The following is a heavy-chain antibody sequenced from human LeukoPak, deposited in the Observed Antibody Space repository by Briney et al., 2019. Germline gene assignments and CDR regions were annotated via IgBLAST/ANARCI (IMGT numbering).Heavy chain of an antibody. CDR3: ARLRDIVVVPAAIDGMDV. V-gene: IGHV5-51*01. CDR1: GYTFTDYW. CDR2: IYPGDSDT. J-gene: IGHJ6*02. D-gene: IGHD2-2*01. Sequence: GESLKISCQGSGYTFTDYWIGWVRQMPGKGLEWMGIIYPGDSDTRYSPSFHGQVTISVDKSISTAYLQWSSLKASDTAMYYCARLRDIVVVPAAIDGMDVWGQGTTVTVSS.